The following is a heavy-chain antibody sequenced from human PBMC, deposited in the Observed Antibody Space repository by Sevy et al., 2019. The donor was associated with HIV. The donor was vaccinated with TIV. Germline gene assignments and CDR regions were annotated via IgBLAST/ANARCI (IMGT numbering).Heavy chain of an antibody. CDR1: GFTFSDYY. V-gene: IGHV3-11*06. J-gene: IGHJ4*02. Sequence: GGSLRLSCAASGFTFSDYYMSWIRQAPGKGLEWVSYINTSSSYTNYADSVKGRFTITRDNAKSSLYLHMNSLRAEDTAVYYCARARYTSGWGYFDYWGQGTLVTVSS. CDR3: ARARYTSGWGYFDY. CDR2: INTSSSYT. D-gene: IGHD6-19*01.